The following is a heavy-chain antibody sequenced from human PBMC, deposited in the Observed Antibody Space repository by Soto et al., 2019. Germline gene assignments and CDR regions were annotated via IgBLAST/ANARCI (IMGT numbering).Heavy chain of an antibody. Sequence: ASVKVSCKASGYTFTNYYLHWVRQAPGQGLEWMGWINPNSGGTNYAQKFQGRVTMTRDTSISTAYMELSRLRSDDTAVYYCASQGSQHGDFWSGYYDYWGQGTLVTVSS. J-gene: IGHJ4*02. CDR1: GYTFTNYY. D-gene: IGHD3-3*01. V-gene: IGHV1-2*02. CDR3: ASQGSQHGDFWSGYYDY. CDR2: INPNSGGT.